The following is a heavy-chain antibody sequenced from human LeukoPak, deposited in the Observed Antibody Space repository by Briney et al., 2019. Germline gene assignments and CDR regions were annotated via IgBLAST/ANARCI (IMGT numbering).Heavy chain of an antibody. CDR3: TRTGYYYDSSGYRYFDY. D-gene: IGHD3-22*01. J-gene: IGHJ4*02. CDR2: IRSKANSYAT. CDR1: GFTFNGSA. Sequence: GGSLRLSCAASGFTFNGSAMHWVRQASGKGLEWVGRIRSKANSYATAYAASVKGRFTISRDDSKNTAYLQMNSLKTEDTAVYYCTRTGYYYDSSGYRYFDYWGQGTLVTVSS. V-gene: IGHV3-73*01.